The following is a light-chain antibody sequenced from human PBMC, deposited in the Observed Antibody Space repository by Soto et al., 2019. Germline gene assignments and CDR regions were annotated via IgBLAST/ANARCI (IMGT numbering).Light chain of an antibody. CDR3: SSYTSSAPVV. V-gene: IGLV2-14*03. J-gene: IGLJ2*01. Sequence: QSALTQPASVSGSPGQSITISCTGTNSDVGGYNSVSWYQHHPGKAPKLMIYDVSNRPSGVSNRFSGSKSGKTASLTISGLQAEDEADYYCSSYTSSAPVVFGGGTKLTVL. CDR2: DVS. CDR1: NSDVGGYNS.